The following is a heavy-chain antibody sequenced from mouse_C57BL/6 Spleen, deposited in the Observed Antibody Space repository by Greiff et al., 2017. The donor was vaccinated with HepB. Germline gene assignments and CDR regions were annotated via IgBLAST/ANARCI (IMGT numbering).Heavy chain of an antibody. J-gene: IGHJ3*01. D-gene: IGHD1-1*01. CDR2: ISSGSSTI. V-gene: IGHV5-17*01. CDR1: GFTFSDYG. CDR3: ARDYYGSSYPFAY. Sequence: DVKLVESGGGLVKPGGSLKLSCAASGFTFSDYGMHWVRQAPEKGLEWVAYISSGSSTIYYADTVKGRFTISRDNAKNTLFLQMTSLRSEDTAMYYCARDYYGSSYPFAYWGQRTLVTVSA.